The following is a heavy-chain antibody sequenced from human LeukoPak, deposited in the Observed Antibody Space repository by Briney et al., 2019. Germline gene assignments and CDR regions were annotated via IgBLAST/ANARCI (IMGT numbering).Heavy chain of an antibody. CDR1: GGSISSSSYY. D-gene: IGHD6-13*01. Sequence: SETLSLTCTVSGGSISSSSYYWGWIRQPPGKGLEWIGSIYYSGSTYYNPSLKSRVTISVDTSKNQFSLKLSSVTAADTAVYYCASRGGHSSSWYGDAFDIWGQGTMVTVSS. CDR2: IYYSGST. CDR3: ASRGGHSSSWYGDAFDI. J-gene: IGHJ3*02. V-gene: IGHV4-39*01.